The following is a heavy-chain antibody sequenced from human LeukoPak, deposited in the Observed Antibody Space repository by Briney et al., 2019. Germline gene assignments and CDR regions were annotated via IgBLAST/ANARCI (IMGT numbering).Heavy chain of an antibody. D-gene: IGHD5-12*01. CDR3: ARARPGRRWLQFSSFDY. Sequence: SETLSLTCTVSGGSNSSYYWSWIRQPPGKGLEWIGYIYYSGSTNYNPSLKSRVTISVDTSKNQFSLKLSSVTAADTAVYYCARARPGRRWLQFSSFDYWGQGTLVTVSS. CDR1: GGSNSSYY. V-gene: IGHV4-59*01. CDR2: IYYSGST. J-gene: IGHJ4*02.